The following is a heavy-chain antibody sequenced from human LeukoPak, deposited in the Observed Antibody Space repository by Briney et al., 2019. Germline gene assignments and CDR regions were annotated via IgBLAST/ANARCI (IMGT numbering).Heavy chain of an antibody. V-gene: IGHV3-23*01. CDR3: GRSRRINASLYYYMDV. CDR2: IRSTGDST. Sequence: GGSLRLSCAASGFTFSSYAITWVRQAPGKGLEWVSSIRSTGDSTFYADSVKGRFTISRDNSKNTVYLLMNSLRTDDTAVYYCGRSRRINASLYYYMDVWGKGTTVTVSS. J-gene: IGHJ6*03. CDR1: GFTFSSYA. D-gene: IGHD2-15*01.